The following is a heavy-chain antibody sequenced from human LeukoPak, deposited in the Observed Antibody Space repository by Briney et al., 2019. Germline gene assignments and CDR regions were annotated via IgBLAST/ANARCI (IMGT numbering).Heavy chain of an antibody. CDR2: IYYSGST. Sequence: SETLSLTCTVSGGSISSSSYYWGWIRQPPGKGLEWIGSIYYSGSTYYNPSLKSRVTISVDTSKNQFSLKLSSVTAADTAVYYCARINPPGWFDPWGQGTLVTVSS. V-gene: IGHV4-39*01. CDR1: GGSISSSSYY. CDR3: ARINPPGWFDP. J-gene: IGHJ5*02.